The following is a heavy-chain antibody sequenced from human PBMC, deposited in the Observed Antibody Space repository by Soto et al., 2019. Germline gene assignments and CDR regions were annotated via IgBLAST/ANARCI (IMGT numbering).Heavy chain of an antibody. J-gene: IGHJ3*02. Sequence: PGGSLRLSCAASGFTFSSYGMHWVRQAPGKGLEWVAVISYDGSNKYYADSVKGRFTISRDNSKNTLYLQMNSLRAEDTAVYYCAKDVVIAVAGHDAFDIWGQGTMVT. CDR2: ISYDGSNK. CDR1: GFTFSSYG. V-gene: IGHV3-30*18. D-gene: IGHD6-19*01. CDR3: AKDVVIAVAGHDAFDI.